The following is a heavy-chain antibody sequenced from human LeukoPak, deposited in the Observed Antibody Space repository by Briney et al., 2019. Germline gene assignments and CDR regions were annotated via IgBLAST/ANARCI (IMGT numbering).Heavy chain of an antibody. J-gene: IGHJ4*02. D-gene: IGHD5-18*01. CDR3: AGAMGAAGLYYFDY. CDR1: GGSFSGYY. CDR2: INHSGST. V-gene: IGHV4-34*01. Sequence: SETLSLTCAVYGGSFSGYYWSWIRQPPGKGLEWIGEINHSGSTNYNPSLKSRVTISVDTSKNQFSLKLSSVTAADTAVYYCAGAMGAAGLYYFDYWGQGTLVTVSS.